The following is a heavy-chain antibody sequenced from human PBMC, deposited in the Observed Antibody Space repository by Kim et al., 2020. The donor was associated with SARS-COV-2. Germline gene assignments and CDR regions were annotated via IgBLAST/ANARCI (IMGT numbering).Heavy chain of an antibody. D-gene: IGHD3-10*01. V-gene: IGHV3-11*04. Sequence: GGSLRLSCVASGFTFSDYHMSWIRQAPGKGLEWLSYISNSGNSKYYADSVKGRFIISRDNAKNSVYLEMNSLRADDTAVYYCARRQVKLRITMLRAVTWFDPWGQGTLVTVSS. CDR2: ISNSGNSK. J-gene: IGHJ5*02. CDR3: ARRQVKLRITMLRAVTWFDP. CDR1: GFTFSDYH.